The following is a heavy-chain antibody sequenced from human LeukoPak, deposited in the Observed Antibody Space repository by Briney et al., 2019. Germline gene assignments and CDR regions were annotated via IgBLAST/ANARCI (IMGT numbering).Heavy chain of an antibody. D-gene: IGHD5-18*01. J-gene: IGHJ4*02. Sequence: KSSETLSLTCTVSGGSISSGDYYWGWLRQPPGKGLEWIGYIYYSGSTYYNPSLKSRVTISVDTSKNQFSLKLSSVTAADTAVYYCARDGYSYGYEDYWGQGTLVTVSS. CDR3: ARDGYSYGYEDY. V-gene: IGHV4-30-4*01. CDR1: GGSISSGDYY. CDR2: IYYSGST.